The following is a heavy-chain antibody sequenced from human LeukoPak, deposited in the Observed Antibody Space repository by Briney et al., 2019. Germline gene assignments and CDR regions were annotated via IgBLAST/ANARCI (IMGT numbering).Heavy chain of an antibody. Sequence: GASVTVSCKASGYTFTSYGISWVRQAPGQGLEWMGWISAYNGNTNYAQKLQGRVTMTTDTSTSTAYMELRSLRSDDTAVYYCARDLVVAATSYYYYYGMDVWGQGTTVTVSS. J-gene: IGHJ6*02. D-gene: IGHD2-15*01. CDR2: ISAYNGNT. V-gene: IGHV1-18*01. CDR1: GYTFTSYG. CDR3: ARDLVVAATSYYYYYGMDV.